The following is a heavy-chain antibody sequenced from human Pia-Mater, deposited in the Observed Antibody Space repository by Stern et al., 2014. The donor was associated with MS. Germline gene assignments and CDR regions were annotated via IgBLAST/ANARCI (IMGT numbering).Heavy chain of an antibody. CDR2: TNYALGDT. CDR1: GYDFRRHA. J-gene: IGHJ5*02. Sequence: QVQLGQSGSEWKKPGASVKVSCKASGYDFRRHAMNWVRQANGQGIEWMGWTNYALGDTPKATGSEGRFVFSLDTSVRTAYLQIVSLRTEDTAIYYCSSRGAGEFGVSPTWSWGQGTLVTVSS. CDR3: SSRGAGEFGVSPTWS. D-gene: IGHD2-15*01. V-gene: IGHV7-4-1*01.